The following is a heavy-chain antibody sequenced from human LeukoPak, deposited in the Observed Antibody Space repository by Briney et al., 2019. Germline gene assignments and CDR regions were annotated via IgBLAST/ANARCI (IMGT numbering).Heavy chain of an antibody. CDR3: ARAGLRYCGGDCYSAPRRYYYYYYGMDV. CDR1: GYTFTGYY. CDR2: IKPHSGGT. V-gene: IGHV1-2*02. Sequence: GASVKVSCKGSGYTFTGYYMHWVRQAPGQGLEWMGWIKPHSGGTHSAQKFQGRVTMTRDTSIRTAYMELSRLRSDDTAVYYGARAGLRYCGGDCYSAPRRYYYYYYGMDVWGQGTTVTVSS. J-gene: IGHJ6*02. D-gene: IGHD2-21*02.